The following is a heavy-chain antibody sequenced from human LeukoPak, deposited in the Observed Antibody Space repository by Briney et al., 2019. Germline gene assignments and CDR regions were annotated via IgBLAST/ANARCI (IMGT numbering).Heavy chain of an antibody. V-gene: IGHV3-53*01. Sequence: GGSLRLSCAASGFTVSRNYTLWVRQAPGKGLEWVSLIFSNGDTHYADSVKGRFTISRDTSKNTVSLQMNSLRVEDTAMYYCTRDQMNYWGQGTLVTVTS. D-gene: IGHD5-24*01. J-gene: IGHJ4*02. CDR3: TRDQMNY. CDR1: GFTVSRNY. CDR2: IFSNGDT.